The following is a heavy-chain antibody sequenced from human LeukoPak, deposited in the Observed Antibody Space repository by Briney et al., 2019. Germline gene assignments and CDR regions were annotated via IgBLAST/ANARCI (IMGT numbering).Heavy chain of an antibody. D-gene: IGHD3-3*01. V-gene: IGHV3-23*01. CDR2: ISGSGGST. CDR1: GFTFSSYA. J-gene: IGHJ5*02. Sequence: PGGSLRLSCAASGFTFSSYAMSWVRQAPGKGLEWVSAISGSGGSTYYADSVKGRFTISRDNSKNTLYLQMNSLRAEDTAVYYCAKALRVYDFWSGYDPWGQGTLVTVSS. CDR3: AKALRVYDFWSGYDP.